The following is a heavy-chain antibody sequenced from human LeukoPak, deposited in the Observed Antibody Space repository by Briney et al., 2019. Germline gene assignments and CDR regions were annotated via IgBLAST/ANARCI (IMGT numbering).Heavy chain of an antibody. CDR2: ISYDGSNK. D-gene: IGHD3-22*01. CDR1: GFTFSSYA. Sequence: PGRSLRLSCAASGFTFSSYAMHWVRQAPGKGLEWVAVISYDGSNKYYADSVKGRFTISRDNSKNTLYLQMNSLRAEDTGVYYCARAASRNYDSSGYYYPHFDYWGQGTLVTVSS. J-gene: IGHJ4*02. V-gene: IGHV3-30*04. CDR3: ARAASRNYDSSGYYYPHFDY.